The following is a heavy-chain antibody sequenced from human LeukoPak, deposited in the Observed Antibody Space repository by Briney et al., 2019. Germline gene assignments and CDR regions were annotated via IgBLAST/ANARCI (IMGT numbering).Heavy chain of an antibody. J-gene: IGHJ5*02. CDR1: GGTFSSYA. D-gene: IGHD6-6*01. CDR2: IIPIFGTA. Sequence: SVKVSCKASGGTFSSYAISWVRQAPGQGLEWMGGIIPIFGTANYAQKFQGRVTITTDESTSTAYMELSSLRSEDTAVYYCARVPGIAARGGDNWFDPWGQGTLVTVSS. CDR3: ARVPGIAARGGDNWFDP. V-gene: IGHV1-69*05.